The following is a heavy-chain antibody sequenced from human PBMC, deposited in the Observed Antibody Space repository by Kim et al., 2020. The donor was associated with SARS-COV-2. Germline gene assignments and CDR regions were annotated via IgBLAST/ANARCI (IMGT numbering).Heavy chain of an antibody. CDR2: INPNSGGT. CDR1: GYTFTGYY. Sequence: ASVKVSCKASGYTFTGYYMHWVRQAPGQGLEWMGWINPNSGGTNYAKKFQGRVTMTRDTSISTAYMELSRLRSDDTAVYYCARGGDYVWGSPNWFDPWGQGTLVTVSS. V-gene: IGHV1-2*02. D-gene: IGHD3-16*01. J-gene: IGHJ5*02. CDR3: ARGGDYVWGSPNWFDP.